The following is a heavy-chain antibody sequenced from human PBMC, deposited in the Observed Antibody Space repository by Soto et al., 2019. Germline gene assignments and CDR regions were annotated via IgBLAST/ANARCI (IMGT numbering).Heavy chain of an antibody. J-gene: IGHJ4*02. D-gene: IGHD3-22*01. CDR3: AKWHTYYYDSRGFSGFDC. CDR2: MSGGGETT. Sequence: EVQLLESGGGLVQPGGSLRLSCAASGLTFSSYAMTWVRQAPGKGLEWVSAMSGGGETTNYADSVKGRFTISRDNSRNTLYLQMNSLRADDSAAYYCAKWHTYYYDSRGFSGFDCWGRGTLVTVSS. V-gene: IGHV3-23*01. CDR1: GLTFSSYA.